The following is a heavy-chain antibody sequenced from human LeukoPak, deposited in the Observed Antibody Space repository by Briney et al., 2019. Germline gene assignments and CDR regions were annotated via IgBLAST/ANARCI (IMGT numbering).Heavy chain of an antibody. V-gene: IGHV4-59*01. CDR3: AREATPSYYYYYMDV. CDR2: IYYSGST. CDR1: GGSISSYY. Sequence: PSETLSLTCTVSGGSISSYYWSWIRQPPGKGLEWIGYIYYSGSTDYNPSLKSRVTISVDTSKNQFSLELNSVTAADTAVYYCAREATPSYYYYYMDVWGKGTTVTVSS. J-gene: IGHJ6*03.